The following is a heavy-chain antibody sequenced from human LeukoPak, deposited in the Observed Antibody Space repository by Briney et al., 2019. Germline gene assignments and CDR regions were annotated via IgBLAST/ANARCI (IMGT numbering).Heavy chain of an antibody. CDR2: IYYSGNT. Sequence: SETLSLTCTVSGGSISSYYWSWIRQHPGKGLEWIGYIYYSGNTYYNPSLKSRVTLSVDTSKNQFSLNLSSVTAADTAVYHCARSWGSGSYRYYGMDVWGQGTTVTVSS. D-gene: IGHD3-10*01. V-gene: IGHV4-59*06. CDR1: GGSISSYY. CDR3: ARSWGSGSYRYYGMDV. J-gene: IGHJ6*02.